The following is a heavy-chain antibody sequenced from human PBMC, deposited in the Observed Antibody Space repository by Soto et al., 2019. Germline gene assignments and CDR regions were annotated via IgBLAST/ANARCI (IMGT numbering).Heavy chain of an antibody. J-gene: IGHJ4*02. Sequence: GGSLRLSCAASGFTFSSYEMNWVRQAPGKGLEWVSYISSSGSTIYYAYSVKGRFTISRDNAKNSLYLQMNSLRAEDTAVYYCARGTPDLYAPRGPYYFDYWGQGTLVTVSS. D-gene: IGHD4-17*01. CDR3: ARGTPDLYAPRGPYYFDY. CDR2: ISSSGSTI. V-gene: IGHV3-48*03. CDR1: GFTFSSYE.